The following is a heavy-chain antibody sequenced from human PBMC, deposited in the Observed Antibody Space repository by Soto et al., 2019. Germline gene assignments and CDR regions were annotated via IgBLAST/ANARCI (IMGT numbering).Heavy chain of an antibody. Sequence: QVQLVESGGGLVKPGGSLRLSCAASGFTFSDYYMSWIRQAPGKGLEWVSYISSSSSYTNYADSVKGRFTISRDNAKNSLYLQMNSLRAEDTAVFYCARSGGIAAATRAYDYWGQGTLVTVSS. D-gene: IGHD6-13*01. CDR1: GFTFSDYY. J-gene: IGHJ4*02. CDR3: ARSGGIAAATRAYDY. CDR2: ISSSSSYT. V-gene: IGHV3-11*05.